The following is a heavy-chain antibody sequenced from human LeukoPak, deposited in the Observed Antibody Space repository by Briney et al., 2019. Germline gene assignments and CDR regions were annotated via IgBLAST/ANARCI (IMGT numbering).Heavy chain of an antibody. J-gene: IGHJ6*02. CDR2: ISYDGSNK. CDR3: ARNNGMDV. Sequence: GRSLRLSCAASGFTFSSYAMHWVRQAPGKGLEWVAVISYDGSNKYYADSVKGRFTISRDNSKNTLYLQMNSLRAEDTALYHCARNNGMDVWGQGTTVIVSS. V-gene: IGHV3-30-3*01. CDR1: GFTFSSYA.